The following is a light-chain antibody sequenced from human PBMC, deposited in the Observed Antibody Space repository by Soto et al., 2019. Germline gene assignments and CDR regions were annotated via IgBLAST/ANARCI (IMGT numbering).Light chain of an antibody. Sequence: QSVLTQPASVSGSPGQSITISCTGTTSDIDLYDLVSWYRQYPGKAPKLIIYGVSKRPSGVSDRFSGSKSGNTASLTISGLQAEDEAYYYCCSYAGFTTYVFGSGTKVTVL. CDR1: TSDIDLYDL. J-gene: IGLJ1*01. V-gene: IGLV2-23*02. CDR2: GVS. CDR3: CSYAGFTTYV.